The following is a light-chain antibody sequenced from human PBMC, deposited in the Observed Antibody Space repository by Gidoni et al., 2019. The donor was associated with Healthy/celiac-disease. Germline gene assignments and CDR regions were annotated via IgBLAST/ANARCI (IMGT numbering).Light chain of an antibody. J-gene: IGLJ3*02. CDR3: QSADSSGTSWV. Sequence: SYELTQPPPVSVSPGQTARITCSGDALPKQYAYWYQQKPGQAPVLVIYKDSERPSGIPERFSGSSSGTTVTLTISGVQAEDEADYYCQSADSSGTSWVFGGGTKLTV. V-gene: IGLV3-25*03. CDR1: ALPKQY. CDR2: KDS.